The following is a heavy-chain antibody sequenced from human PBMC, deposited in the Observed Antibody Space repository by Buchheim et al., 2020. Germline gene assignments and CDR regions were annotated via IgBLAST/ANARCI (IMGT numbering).Heavy chain of an antibody. J-gene: IGHJ5*02. V-gene: IGHV3-30*18. Sequence: QVQLVESGGGVVQPGRSLRLSCAASGFTFSSYGMHWVRQAPGKGLEWVAVISYDGSNKYYGDSVKGRFTISRDNSKNTLYLQMNSLRAEDTAVYYCAKDGKFCSGGNCYSGNWFDPWGQGTL. CDR3: AKDGKFCSGGNCYSGNWFDP. D-gene: IGHD2-15*01. CDR1: GFTFSSYG. CDR2: ISYDGSNK.